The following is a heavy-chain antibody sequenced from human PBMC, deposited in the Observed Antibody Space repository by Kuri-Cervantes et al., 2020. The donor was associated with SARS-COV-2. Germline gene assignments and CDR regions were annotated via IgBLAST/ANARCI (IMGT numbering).Heavy chain of an antibody. CDR1: GFTFSSYS. Sequence: GESLKISCAASGFTFSSYSMNWVRQAPGKGLEWVSYISSSSSTIYHADSVKGRFTISRDNAKNSLYLQMNSLRDEDTAVYYCASFSVTGDYWGQGTLVTVSS. D-gene: IGHD4-11*01. J-gene: IGHJ4*02. CDR2: ISSSSSTI. CDR3: ASFSVTGDY. V-gene: IGHV3-48*02.